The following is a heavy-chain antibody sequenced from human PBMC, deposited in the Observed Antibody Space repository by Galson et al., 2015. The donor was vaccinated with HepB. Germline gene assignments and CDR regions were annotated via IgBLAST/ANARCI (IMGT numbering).Heavy chain of an antibody. CDR3: AKDRFGELLPPEDY. CDR1: GFTFSRHA. Sequence: SLRLSCAASGFTFSRHAMSWVRQAPGKGLEWVSTISGSGTYTYYTDSVKGRFTISRDNSKNTLYLQMNSLRADDTAVYYCAKDRFGELLPPEDYWGQGTLVTVSS. D-gene: IGHD3-10*01. J-gene: IGHJ4*02. CDR2: ISGSGTYT. V-gene: IGHV3-23*01.